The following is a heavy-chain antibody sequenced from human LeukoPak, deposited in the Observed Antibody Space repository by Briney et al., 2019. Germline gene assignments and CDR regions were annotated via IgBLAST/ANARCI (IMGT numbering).Heavy chain of an antibody. Sequence: PGRSLRLSCAASGFTFDDYAMHWVRQAPGKGLEWVSGISWNSGSIGYADSVKGRFTISRDNAKNSLYLQMNSLRAEDTALYYCARDGSSSYYYYYYGMDVWGQGTTVTVSS. J-gene: IGHJ6*02. CDR3: ARDGSSSYYYYYYGMDV. D-gene: IGHD6-13*01. V-gene: IGHV3-9*01. CDR2: ISWNSGSI. CDR1: GFTFDDYA.